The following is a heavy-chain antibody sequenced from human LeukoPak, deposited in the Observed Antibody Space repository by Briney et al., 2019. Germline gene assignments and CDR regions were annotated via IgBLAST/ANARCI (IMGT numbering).Heavy chain of an antibody. CDR1: GYTFTGYY. CDR2: INPNSGGT. D-gene: IGHD3-22*01. CDR3: ARDLINLHYYDSSGYDDAFDI. Sequence: ASVKVSCKASGYTFTGYYMHWVRQAPGQGLEWMGRINPNSGGTNYAQKFQGRVTMTRDTSISTAYMELSRLRSDDTAVYYCARDLINLHYYDSSGYDDAFDIWGQGTMVTVSS. J-gene: IGHJ3*02. V-gene: IGHV1-2*06.